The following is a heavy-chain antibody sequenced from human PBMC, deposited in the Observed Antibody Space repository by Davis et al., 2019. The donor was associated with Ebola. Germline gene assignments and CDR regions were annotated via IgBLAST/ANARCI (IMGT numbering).Heavy chain of an antibody. CDR3: ARVPWATLAGWFDP. CDR2: MTGSGGTT. Sequence: GGSLRLSCAASGFTFSSYAMSWVRQAPGRGLEWVAAMTGSGGTTYYADSVRGRFTISRDNSKDTLYLQMNSLRAEDTAVYYCARVPWATLAGWFDPWGQGTLVTVSS. J-gene: IGHJ5*02. CDR1: GFTFSSYA. D-gene: IGHD1-26*01. V-gene: IGHV3-23*01.